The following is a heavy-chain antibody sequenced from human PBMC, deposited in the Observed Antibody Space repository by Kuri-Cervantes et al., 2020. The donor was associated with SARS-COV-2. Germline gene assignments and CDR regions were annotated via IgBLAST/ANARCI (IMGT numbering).Heavy chain of an antibody. CDR1: GGSFSGYY. CDR3: VKGGARITNSGVVIANWFDP. Sequence: SQTLSLTCAVYGGSFSGYYWSWIRQPPGKGLEWIGYISYSGSTKYNPSLKSRVTISVDTSKNQFSLKLSSVTAADTAVYYCVKGGARITNSGVVIANWFDPWGQGTLVTVSS. J-gene: IGHJ5*02. D-gene: IGHD3-3*01. CDR2: ISYSGST. V-gene: IGHV4-34*01.